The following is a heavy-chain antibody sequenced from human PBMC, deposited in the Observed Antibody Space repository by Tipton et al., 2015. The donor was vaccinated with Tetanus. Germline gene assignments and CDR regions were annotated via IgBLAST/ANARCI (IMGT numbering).Heavy chain of an antibody. D-gene: IGHD3-3*01. CDR2: IYYSGST. CDR1: GGPISSGGYY. CDR3: ARGKTVLRFSNWFDP. Sequence: TLSLTCTVSGGPISSGGYYWSWIRQHPGKGLEWIGYIYYSGSTYYNPSLKSRVTISVDTSKNQFSLKLSSVTAADTAVYYCARGKTVLRFSNWFDPWGQGTLVTVSS. J-gene: IGHJ5*02. V-gene: IGHV4-31*03.